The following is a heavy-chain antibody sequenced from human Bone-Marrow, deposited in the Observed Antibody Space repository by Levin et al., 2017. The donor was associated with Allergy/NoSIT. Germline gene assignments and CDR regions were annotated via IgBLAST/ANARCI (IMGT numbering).Heavy chain of an antibody. CDR3: ARDGHGDYVGDDAFDI. V-gene: IGHV4-34*01. D-gene: IGHD4-17*01. J-gene: IGHJ3*02. Sequence: PSETLSLTCAVSGGSFSGYYWSWIRQTPGKGLEWIGEINHSGGTTYNPSLKSRVTISVDTSKNQFSLKLTSVTAADTAVYYCARDGHGDYVGDDAFDIWGRGTMVTVSS. CDR1: GGSFSGYY. CDR2: INHSGGT.